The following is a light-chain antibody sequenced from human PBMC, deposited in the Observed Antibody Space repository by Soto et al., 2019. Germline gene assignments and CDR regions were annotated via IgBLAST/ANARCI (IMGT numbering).Light chain of an antibody. CDR2: KAS. Sequence: DIQMTQSPSTRSASVGDRVTITCRASQSISSWLAWYQQKPGKAPKLLIYKASSLESGVPSRFSGSGSGTEFTLTISSLQPDDFATYYCQQYNSYPCTFGQGTKVEIK. V-gene: IGKV1-5*03. CDR3: QQYNSYPCT. CDR1: QSISSW. J-gene: IGKJ1*01.